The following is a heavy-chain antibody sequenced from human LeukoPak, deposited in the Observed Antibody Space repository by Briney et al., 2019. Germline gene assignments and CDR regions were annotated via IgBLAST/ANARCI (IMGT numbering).Heavy chain of an antibody. Sequence: SETLSLTCTVSGGSISSGSYYWSWIRQPAGKGLEWIGRIYTSGSTNYNPSLKSRVTISVDTSKNQFSLKLSSVTAADTAVYYCARTYYDFWSGPKFGGVGYWGQGTLVTVSS. J-gene: IGHJ4*02. D-gene: IGHD3-3*01. CDR1: GGSISSGSYY. CDR2: IYTSGST. CDR3: ARTYYDFWSGPKFGGVGY. V-gene: IGHV4-61*02.